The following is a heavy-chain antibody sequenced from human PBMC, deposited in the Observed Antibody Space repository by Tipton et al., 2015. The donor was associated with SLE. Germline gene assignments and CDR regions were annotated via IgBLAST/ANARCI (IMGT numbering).Heavy chain of an antibody. CDR1: GFTFSNYA. J-gene: IGHJ4*02. CDR2: ISGSGGST. D-gene: IGHD2-15*01. CDR3: ATAPCSGGSCYSFY. Sequence: SLRLSCAASGFTFSNYAMSWVRQAPGNGLEWVSSISGSGGSTDYADSVKGRFNISRDTSKNTLYLQMNSLRVEDTAVYYCATAPCSGGSCYSFYWGQGTLVTVSS. V-gene: IGHV3-23*01.